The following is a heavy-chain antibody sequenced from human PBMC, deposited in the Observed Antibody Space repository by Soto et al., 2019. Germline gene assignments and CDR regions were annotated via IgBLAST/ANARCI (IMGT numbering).Heavy chain of an antibody. CDR2: MNPNSGNT. CDR1: GYTFTSYD. CDR3: ARGCAPLLEWLLTCFYMDV. J-gene: IGHJ6*03. Sequence: GASVKVSCKASGYTFTSYDINWVRQATGQGLEWMGWMNPNSGNTGYAQKFQGRVTMTRNTSISTAYMELSSLRSEDTAVYYCARGCAPLLEWLLTCFYMDVWGKGTTVTVSS. D-gene: IGHD3-3*01. V-gene: IGHV1-8*01.